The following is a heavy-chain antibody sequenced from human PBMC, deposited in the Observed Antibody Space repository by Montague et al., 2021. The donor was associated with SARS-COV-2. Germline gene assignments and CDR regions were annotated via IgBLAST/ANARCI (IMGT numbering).Heavy chain of an antibody. J-gene: IGHJ4*02. CDR3: ARDPANVEAAAFLDY. CDR1: GFTFSSYA. CDR2: ISYDGSNK. Sequence: SLRLSCAASGFTFSSYAMHWVRQAPGKGLEWVAVISYDGSNKYYADSVKGRFTISRDNSKNTLYLQMNSLRAEDTAVYYCARDPANVEAAAFLDYWGQGTLVTVSS. V-gene: IGHV3-30-3*01. D-gene: IGHD2-8*01.